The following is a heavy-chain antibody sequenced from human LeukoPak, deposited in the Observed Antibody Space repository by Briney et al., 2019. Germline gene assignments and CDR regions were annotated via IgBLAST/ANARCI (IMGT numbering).Heavy chain of an antibody. D-gene: IGHD6-13*01. Sequence: SETLSLTCIVSGYPISSGYYWGWIRQPPGKGLEWIGNIHHSGSTYYNPSLKSRVTISVDTSKNQLSLKLSSVTAADTPVYYCARVAAGIGFFQHWGQGTLVTVSS. CDR2: IHHSGST. V-gene: IGHV4-38-2*02. J-gene: IGHJ1*01. CDR3: ARVAAGIGFFQH. CDR1: GYPISSGYY.